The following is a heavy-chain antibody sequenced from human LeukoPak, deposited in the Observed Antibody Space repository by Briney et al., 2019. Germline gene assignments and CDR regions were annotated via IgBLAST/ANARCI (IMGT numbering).Heavy chain of an antibody. D-gene: IGHD1-14*01. Sequence: GASVKVSCKASGYTFTSYYMHWARQAPGQGLEWMGIINPSGGSTNYAQKFQGRVTMTTDTSTSTAYMELRSLRSDDTAVYYCARDRLSPGPDGNWFDPWGQGTLVIVSS. J-gene: IGHJ5*02. CDR2: INPSGGST. V-gene: IGHV1-46*01. CDR3: ARDRLSPGPDGNWFDP. CDR1: GYTFTSYY.